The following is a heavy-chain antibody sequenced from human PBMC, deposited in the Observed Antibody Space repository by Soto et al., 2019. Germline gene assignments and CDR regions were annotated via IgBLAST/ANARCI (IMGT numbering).Heavy chain of an antibody. CDR3: PRAISDGGYYFDY. Sequence: SDTLSLTCTVSGVSISSGGNYWSWIRQHPGKGLEWIVYIYYSGSTYYNPSLKSRVTISVYTSKNQFSLKLSSVTAADTAVYYWPRAISDGGYYFDYWGQGNLVTVSS. J-gene: IGHJ4*02. CDR2: IYYSGST. V-gene: IGHV4-31*03. D-gene: IGHD3-16*01. CDR1: GVSISSGGNY.